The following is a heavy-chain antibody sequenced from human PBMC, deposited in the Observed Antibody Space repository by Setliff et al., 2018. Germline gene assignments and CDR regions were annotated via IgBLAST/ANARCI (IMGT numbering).Heavy chain of an antibody. CDR1: GFRFSDLY. Sequence: PGGSLRLSCAASGFRFSDLYMSWVRQVPGKGLEWLSKISGTGNTVYYADSVRGRFTISRDNAKNSLHLQMDSLRAEDTAVYYCAKDGGINMVKTYYYGLDVWGQGTTVTVSS. D-gene: IGHD3-10*01. CDR2: ISGTGNTV. CDR3: AKDGGINMVKTYYYGLDV. V-gene: IGHV3-11*04. J-gene: IGHJ6*02.